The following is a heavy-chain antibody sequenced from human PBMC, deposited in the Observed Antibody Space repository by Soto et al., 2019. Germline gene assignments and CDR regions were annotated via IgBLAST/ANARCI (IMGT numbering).Heavy chain of an antibody. V-gene: IGHV3-74*01. CDR3: ATTTHPSSSWLYNYYYGMDV. D-gene: IGHD6-13*01. Sequence: PGGSLRLSCAASGFTLSSYWMHWVRQAPGKGLVWVSRINSDGSSTSYADSVKGRFTISRDNAKNTLYLQMNSLRAEDTAVYYCATTTHPSSSWLYNYYYGMDVWGQGTTVTVSS. CDR1: GFTLSSYW. CDR2: INSDGSST. J-gene: IGHJ6*02.